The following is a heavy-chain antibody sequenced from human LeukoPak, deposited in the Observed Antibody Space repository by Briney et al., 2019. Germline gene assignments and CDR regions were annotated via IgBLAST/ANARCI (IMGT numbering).Heavy chain of an antibody. CDR3: ARGGYYYDSSGYPAFDY. Sequence: SETLSLTCTVSGGSISSYYWSWLRQPPGKGLEWIGYIYYSGSTNYNPSLKSRVTISVDTSKNQFSLKLSSVTAADTAVYYCARGGYYYDSSGYPAFDYWGQGTLVTVSS. CDR1: GGSISSYY. V-gene: IGHV4-59*01. CDR2: IYYSGST. D-gene: IGHD3-22*01. J-gene: IGHJ4*02.